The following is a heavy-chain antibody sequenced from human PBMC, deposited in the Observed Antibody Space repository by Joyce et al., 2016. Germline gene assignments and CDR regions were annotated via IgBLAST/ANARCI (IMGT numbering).Heavy chain of an antibody. CDR1: NGSMSGGGYS. V-gene: IGHV4-30-2*01. CDR3: ARKTLGSAFDL. CDR2: IYRGGST. J-gene: IGHJ3*01. D-gene: IGHD3-10*01. Sequence: QLQLQESGSGLVKPSQTLSLTCAVSNGSMSGGGYSWNWIRQPPGKGLEWIGYIYRGGSTSYAPSLKSRVTMSIDKSNNQFSLKLSSVTAADTAVYYCARKTLGSAFDLWGQGTLVVVSS.